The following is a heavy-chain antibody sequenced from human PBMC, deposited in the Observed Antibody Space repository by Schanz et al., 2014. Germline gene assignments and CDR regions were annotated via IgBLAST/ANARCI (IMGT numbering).Heavy chain of an antibody. V-gene: IGHV1-2*04. D-gene: IGHD3-3*01. CDR2: INPDSGGT. J-gene: IGHJ6*02. CDR1: GYTLTAYY. CDR3: ASDFWSGYSHYYYGLDV. Sequence: QVQLVQSGAEVKKPGASVKVSCKASGYTLTAYYMHWVRQAPGQGLEWMGWINPDSGGTNYAQKFQDFFALPLLMSINPSSLELSRLRSDDSSLSYCASDFWSGYSHYYYGLDVWGQGTTVTVSS.